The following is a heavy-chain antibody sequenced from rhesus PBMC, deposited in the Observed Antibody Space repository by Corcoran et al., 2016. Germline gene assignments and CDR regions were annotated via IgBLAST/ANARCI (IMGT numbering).Heavy chain of an antibody. V-gene: IGHV4-160*01. CDR1: GGSISDSY. CDR3: AREPSSGWPRNQYNRFDV. D-gene: IGHD6-31*01. CDR2: IYGSGGST. Sequence: QVQLQESGPGVVKPSETLSLTCAVSGGSISDSYRWRWIRQPPGKVLALIGRIYGSGGSTDYNPSLKSRVTISIDTSKNQFSLKLSSVTAADTAVYYCAREPSSGWPRNQYNRFDVWGPGVLVTVSS. J-gene: IGHJ5-1*01.